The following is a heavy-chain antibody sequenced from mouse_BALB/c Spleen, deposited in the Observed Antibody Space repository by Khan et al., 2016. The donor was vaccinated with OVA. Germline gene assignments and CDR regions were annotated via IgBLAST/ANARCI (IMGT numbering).Heavy chain of an antibody. V-gene: IGHV2-3*01. CDR1: GFSLTSYG. CDR2: IWGDGNT. Sequence: QVQLKESGPGLVAPSQSLSITCTVSGFSLTSYGVSWVRQPPGKGLEWLGVIWGDGNTNFHSALRSRLSISKDISKSQVFLKLNSLQTDDTATYYGAKDRGYYAVDYWGQGTSVTVSS. J-gene: IGHJ4*01. CDR3: AKDRGYYAVDY.